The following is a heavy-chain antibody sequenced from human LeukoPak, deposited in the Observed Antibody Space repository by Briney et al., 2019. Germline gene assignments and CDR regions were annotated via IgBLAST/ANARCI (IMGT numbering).Heavy chain of an antibody. CDR3: ARCPPPPLGVVAAEYYYYDYLDV. V-gene: IGHV1-69*06. Sequence: SVKVSCKASGGTFSSYAISWVRQAPGQGLEWMGGIIPIFGTANYAQKFQGRVTITADKSTSTAYMELSSLRSEDTAVYYCARCPPPPLGVVAAEYYYYDYLDVWGKVTTVTVS. D-gene: IGHD2-15*01. J-gene: IGHJ6*03. CDR2: IIPIFGTA. CDR1: GGTFSSYA.